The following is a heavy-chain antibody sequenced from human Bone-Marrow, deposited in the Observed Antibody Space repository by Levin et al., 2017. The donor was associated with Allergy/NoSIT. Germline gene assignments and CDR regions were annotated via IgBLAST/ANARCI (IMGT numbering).Heavy chain of an antibody. Sequence: GGSLRLSCAASGFTFSYYWMYWVRQAPGKGLVWVSRITSDGSSTIYADSVKGRFTISRDNAKNTLYLQMNRLGPEDTAVYYCASPYDSYDSGGYWGQGTLVTVAS. J-gene: IGHJ4*02. D-gene: IGHD3-22*01. CDR2: ITSDGSST. V-gene: IGHV3-74*01. CDR3: ASPYDSYDSGGY. CDR1: GFTFSYYW.